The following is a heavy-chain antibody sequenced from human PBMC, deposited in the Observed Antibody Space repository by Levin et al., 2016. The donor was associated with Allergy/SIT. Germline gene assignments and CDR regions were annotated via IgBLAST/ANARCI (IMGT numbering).Heavy chain of an antibody. V-gene: IGHV3-23*01. CDR1: GFTFSSYA. CDR3: AKDLWQQLVPFDY. J-gene: IGHJ4*02. CDR2: ISGSGGST. D-gene: IGHD6-13*01. Sequence: GGSLRLSCAASGFTFSSYAMHWVRQAPGKGLEWVSAISGSGGSTYYADSVKGRFTISRDNSKNTLYLQMNSLRAEDTAVYYCAKDLWQQLVPFDYWGQGTLVTVSS.